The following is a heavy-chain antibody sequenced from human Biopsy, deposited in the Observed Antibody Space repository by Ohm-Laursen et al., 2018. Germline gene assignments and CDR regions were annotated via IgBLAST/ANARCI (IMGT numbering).Heavy chain of an antibody. V-gene: IGHV3-11*01. CDR1: GFTFTDYD. CDR3: ARNVRLEMTDHSGVTTYSRYFAMDA. Sequence: SLRLSCAASGFTFTDYDISWVRHVPGQGLEWLARISPSSTTIYYADSVRGRFFISRDDAKNSLSLEMSSLRADDTALYFCARNVRLEMTDHSGVTTYSRYFAMDAWGRGTTVTVSS. CDR2: ISPSSTTI. D-gene: IGHD1-1*01. J-gene: IGHJ6*02.